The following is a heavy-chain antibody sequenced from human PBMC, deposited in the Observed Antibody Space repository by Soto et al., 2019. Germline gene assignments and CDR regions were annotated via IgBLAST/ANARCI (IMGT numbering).Heavy chain of an antibody. J-gene: IGHJ3*02. Sequence: GASVKVSCKASGYTFTGYYMHWVRQAPGQGLEWMGWINPNSGGTNYAQKFQGWVTMTRDTSISTAYMELSRLRSDDTAVYYCARYGLPWSEIATDRAFDIWGQATMVTVS. D-gene: IGHD4-4*01. CDR2: INPNSGGT. CDR3: ARYGLPWSEIATDRAFDI. CDR1: GYTFTGYY. V-gene: IGHV1-2*04.